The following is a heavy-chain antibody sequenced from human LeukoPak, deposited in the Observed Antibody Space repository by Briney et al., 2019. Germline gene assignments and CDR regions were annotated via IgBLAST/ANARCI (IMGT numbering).Heavy chain of an antibody. V-gene: IGHV3-48*03. CDR1: GFTLSSYE. D-gene: IGHD2-15*01. Sequence: GGSLRLSCAASGFTLSSYEMNWVRQAPGKGLEWVSYISSSGTTIYHADSVKGRFTISRDNAKNSLYLQMNSLRAEDTAVYYCATKYCSGGSCYHYWYFDLWGRGTVVTVSS. CDR3: ATKYCSGGSCYHYWYFDL. CDR2: ISSSGTTI. J-gene: IGHJ2*01.